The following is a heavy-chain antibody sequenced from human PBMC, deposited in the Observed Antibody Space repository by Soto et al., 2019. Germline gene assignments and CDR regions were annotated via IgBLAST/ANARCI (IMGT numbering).Heavy chain of an antibody. CDR2: ISHSGTS. V-gene: IGHV4-4*02. Sequence: QVQLQESGPGLVKPSGTLSLTCAVSGGCISSSHWWTWVRQSPGKGLEYIGEISHSGTSNSNPSPKSRVTLSVDKSKNHFSLTLTSVTAGYTAVYYCARVVLTITRGAFDAWGQGTLVIVSS. CDR1: GGCISSSHW. D-gene: IGHD3-9*01. J-gene: IGHJ3*01. CDR3: ARVVLTITRGAFDA.